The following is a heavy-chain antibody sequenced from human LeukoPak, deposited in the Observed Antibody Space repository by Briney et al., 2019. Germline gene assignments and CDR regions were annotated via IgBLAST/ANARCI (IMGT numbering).Heavy chain of an antibody. V-gene: IGHV1-2*02. CDR1: GYTFTGYY. CDR2: INPNSGGT. Sequence: GASVKVSCKASGYTFTGYYMHWVRQAPGQGLEWMGWINPNSGGTNYAQKFQGRVTMTRDTSISTAYMELSRLRSDDTAVYYCARDSVTTGYYFDYWGQGTLVTVSS. D-gene: IGHD4-17*01. J-gene: IGHJ4*02. CDR3: ARDSVTTGYYFDY.